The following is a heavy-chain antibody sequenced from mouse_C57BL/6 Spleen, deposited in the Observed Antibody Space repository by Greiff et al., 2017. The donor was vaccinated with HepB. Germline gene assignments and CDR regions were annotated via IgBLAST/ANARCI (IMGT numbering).Heavy chain of an antibody. CDR1: GYTFTSYW. V-gene: IGHV1-55*01. CDR3: ARVSPYDYDFDY. D-gene: IGHD2-4*01. Sequence: QVQLQQPGAELVKPGASVKMSCKASGYTFTSYWITWVKQRPGQGLEWIGDIYPGSGSTNYNEKFKSKATLTVDTSSSPAYMQLSSLTSEDSAVYYCARVSPYDYDFDYWGQGTTLTVSS. J-gene: IGHJ2*01. CDR2: IYPGSGST.